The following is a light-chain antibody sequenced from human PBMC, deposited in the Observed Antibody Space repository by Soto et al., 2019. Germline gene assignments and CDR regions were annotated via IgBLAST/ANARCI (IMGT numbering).Light chain of an antibody. CDR3: SSYTSSTTWV. CDR1: SSDVGAYNY. V-gene: IGLV2-14*01. Sequence: QSALTQPASVSGSPGQSITISCTGTSSDVGAYNYVSWYQQHPGKAPKLMIYEVSYRPSGVSDRFSGSRSGNTASLTISGLQAEDESDYYCSSYTSSTTWVFGGGTTLT. CDR2: EVS. J-gene: IGLJ3*02.